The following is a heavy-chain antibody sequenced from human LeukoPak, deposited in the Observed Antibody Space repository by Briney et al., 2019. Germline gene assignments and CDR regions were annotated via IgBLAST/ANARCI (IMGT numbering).Heavy chain of an antibody. D-gene: IGHD2-15*01. J-gene: IGHJ4*02. CDR1: GFTFSSYA. CDR2: ISGSGGST. CDR3: AKHSDCSGSTCYKFDY. Sequence: GGSLRLSCAASGFTFSSYAMSWVRQAPGKWLEWVSFISGSGGSTNYADSVKGRFTISRDNSKNTVYLQMNTLRAEDTALYYCAKHSDCSGSTCYKFDYWGQGSLVTASS. V-gene: IGHV3-23*01.